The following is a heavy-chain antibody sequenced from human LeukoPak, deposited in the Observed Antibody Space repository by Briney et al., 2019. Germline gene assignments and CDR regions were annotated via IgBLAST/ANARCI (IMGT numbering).Heavy chain of an antibody. CDR2: IKQDGSER. CDR1: GFTFSSYW. V-gene: IGHV3-7*01. J-gene: IGHJ4*02. D-gene: IGHD3-22*01. Sequence: GGSLRLSCAASGFTFSSYWMSWVRQAPGKGLEWVANIKQDGSERYYVDSVKGRFTISRDNAKNSLYLQMNSLRAEDTAVYYCARDQYYCDSSGHFDYWGQGTLVTVSS. CDR3: ARDQYYCDSSGHFDY.